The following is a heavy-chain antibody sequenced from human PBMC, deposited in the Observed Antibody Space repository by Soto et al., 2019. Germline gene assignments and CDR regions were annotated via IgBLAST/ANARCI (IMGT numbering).Heavy chain of an antibody. CDR2: INEDVNEQ. CDR1: GLTFSCCL. V-gene: IGHV3-7*03. J-gene: IGHJ4*03. D-gene: IGHD3-3*01. CDR3: ATGPI. Sequence: PGGSLRLPCEASGLTFSCCLMSCDRQVPGKGLEWVANINEDVNEQYYGDSVRGRFTNYRDNAKEPLYLVMNSIRAEDTAFYYCATGPIWGQGTQVTVS.